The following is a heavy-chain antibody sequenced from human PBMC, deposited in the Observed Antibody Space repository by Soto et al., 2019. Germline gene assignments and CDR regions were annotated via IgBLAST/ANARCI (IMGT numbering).Heavy chain of an antibody. D-gene: IGHD2-15*01. V-gene: IGHV3-30-3*01. CDR1: GFTFSSYA. CDR2: ISYDGSNK. CDR3: ARDPKYCSGGSCPSHFDY. J-gene: IGHJ4*02. Sequence: GGSLRLSCAASGFTFSSYAMHWVRQAPGKGLEWVAVISYDGSNKYYADSVKGRFTISRDNSKNTLYLQMNSLRAEDTAVYYCARDPKYCSGGSCPSHFDYWGQGTLVTVSS.